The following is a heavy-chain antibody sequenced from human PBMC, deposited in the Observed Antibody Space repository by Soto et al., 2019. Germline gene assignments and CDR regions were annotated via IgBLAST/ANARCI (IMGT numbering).Heavy chain of an antibody. CDR1: GGSITSDYSC. V-gene: IGHV4-30-4*01. CDR2: IFDSGTT. D-gene: IGHD7-27*01. J-gene: IGHJ4*02. Sequence: QVQLQESGPGLVKPSQTLSLTCTVSGGSITSDYSCWSWIRQPPGAGLEWIGHIFDSGTTSTNPSLRGHVAISLATSKHHSPLTLRSVTAADTAVYYCARGPSGDKVHYWGQGALVTVSS. CDR3: ARGPSGDKVHY.